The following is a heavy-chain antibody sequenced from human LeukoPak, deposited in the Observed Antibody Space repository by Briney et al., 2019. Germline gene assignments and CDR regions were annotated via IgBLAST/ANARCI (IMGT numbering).Heavy chain of an antibody. V-gene: IGHV1-8*03. CDR2: MNTNRGNT. D-gene: IGHD1-1*01. J-gene: IGHJ4*02. Sequence: APVKVSCKASGYTFTSYDINWVCQATGQGLEWRGWMNTNRGNTGYAQKFQGRVTITRNTFITTAYMELSSLRSEETAVYYCARGLEVDWDNPSGAGDYWGQGTLVTVSS. CDR3: ARGLEVDWDNPSGAGDY. CDR1: GYTFTSYD.